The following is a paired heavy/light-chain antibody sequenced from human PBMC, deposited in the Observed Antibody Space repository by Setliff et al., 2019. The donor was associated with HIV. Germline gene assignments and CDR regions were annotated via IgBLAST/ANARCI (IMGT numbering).Heavy chain of an antibody. CDR3: AKDGAWADTAMEGDFDY. CDR2: ISYDGSNK. J-gene: IGHJ4*02. D-gene: IGHD5-18*01. CDR1: GFTFSSYG. V-gene: IGHV3-30*18. Sequence: QVQLVESGGGVVQPGRSLRLSCAASGFTFSSYGMHWVRQAPGKGLEWMAVISYDGSNKYYTDSVKGRFTISRDNAKNSLYLQMNSLRTEDTAVYYCAKDGAWADTAMEGDFDYWGQGTLVTVSS.
Light chain of an antibody. V-gene: IGLV3-1*01. Sequence: SYELTQPPSVSVSPGQTASITCSGDKLGDKYACWYLQKPGQSPVLVIYQDSKRPSGIPERFSGSNSGNTATLTISGTQAMDEADYYCQAWDSSTAVFGGGTKLTVL. CDR1: KLGDKY. CDR3: QAWDSSTAV. CDR2: QDS. J-gene: IGLJ2*01.